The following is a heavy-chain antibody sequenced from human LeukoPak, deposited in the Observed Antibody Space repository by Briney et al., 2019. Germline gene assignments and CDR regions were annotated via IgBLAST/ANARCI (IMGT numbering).Heavy chain of an antibody. CDR1: GFTVSSNY. CDR3: AYIAAAGTAGAFDI. D-gene: IGHD6-13*01. J-gene: IGHJ3*02. CDR2: IYSGGST. Sequence: PGGSLRLSCAASGFTVSSNYMSWVRQAPGKGLEWVSVIYSGGSTYYADSVKGRFTISRDNSKNTLYLQMNSLRAEDTAVYYCAYIAAAGTAGAFDIWGQGTMVTVSS. V-gene: IGHV3-66*01.